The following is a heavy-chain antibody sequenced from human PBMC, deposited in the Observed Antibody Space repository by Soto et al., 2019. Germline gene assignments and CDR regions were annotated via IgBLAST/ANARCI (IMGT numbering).Heavy chain of an antibody. CDR2: ISWNSGSI. J-gene: IGHJ3*02. CDR1: GFTFDDYA. CDR3: AKTRVFNGVCCSDAFDI. D-gene: IGHD2-8*01. Sequence: EVQLVESGGGLVQPGRSLSLSCAASGFTFDDYAMHWVRQAPGKGLEWVSGISWNSGSIGYADSVKGRFTISRDNAKNSLYLQMNSLRAEDTALYYCAKTRVFNGVCCSDAFDIWGQGTMVTVSS. V-gene: IGHV3-9*01.